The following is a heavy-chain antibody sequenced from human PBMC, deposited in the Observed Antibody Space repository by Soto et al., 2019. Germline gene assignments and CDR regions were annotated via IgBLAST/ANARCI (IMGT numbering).Heavy chain of an antibody. CDR2: IWYDGSNK. Sequence: GGSLRLSCAASGFTFSSYGMHWVRQAPGKGLEWVAVIWYDGSNKYYADSVKGRFTISRDNSKNTLYLQMNSLRAEDTAVYYCARGRTLRIQLWWGYCDYWGQGTLV. V-gene: IGHV3-33*01. CDR1: GFTFSSYG. J-gene: IGHJ4*02. D-gene: IGHD5-18*01. CDR3: ARGRTLRIQLWWGYCDY.